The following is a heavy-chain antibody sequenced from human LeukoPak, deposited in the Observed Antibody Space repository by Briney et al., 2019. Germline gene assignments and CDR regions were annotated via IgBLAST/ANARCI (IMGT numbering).Heavy chain of an antibody. CDR1: GGSISSSSYY. CDR2: IYHSGST. CDR3: ARVPVGAPTWDY. J-gene: IGHJ4*02. D-gene: IGHD1-26*01. Sequence: SETLSLTCTVSGGSISSSSYYWGWIRQPPGKGLEWIGEIYHSGSTNYNPSLKSRVTISVDKSKNQFSLNLNSVTAADTAVYYCARVPVGAPTWDYWGQGTLVTVSS. V-gene: IGHV4-39*07.